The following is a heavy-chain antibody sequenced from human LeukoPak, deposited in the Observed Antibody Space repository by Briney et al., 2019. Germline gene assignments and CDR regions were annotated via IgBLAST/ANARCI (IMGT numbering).Heavy chain of an antibody. J-gene: IGHJ4*02. Sequence: GGSLRLSCAASGFTFSSYAMHWVRQAPGKGLEWVAVISYDGSNKYYADSVKGRFTISRDNSKNTLYLQMNSLRAEDTAVYYCARGSTEGLLWFGELLSPDYWGQGTLVTVSS. CDR1: GFTFSSYA. CDR2: ISYDGSNK. V-gene: IGHV3-30-3*01. CDR3: ARGSTEGLLWFGELLSPDY. D-gene: IGHD3-10*01.